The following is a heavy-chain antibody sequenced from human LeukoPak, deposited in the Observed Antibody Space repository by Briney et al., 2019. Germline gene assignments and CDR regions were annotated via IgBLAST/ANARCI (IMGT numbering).Heavy chain of an antibody. CDR3: ARGGRWASYSAFDI. J-gene: IGHJ3*02. Sequence: SETLSLTCTVSGGSISSYYWSRIRQPPGKGLEWIGYIYYSGSTNYNPSLKSRVTISVDTSKNQFSLKLSSVTAADTAVYYCARGGRWASYSAFDIWGQGTTVSVSS. CDR2: IYYSGST. D-gene: IGHD1-26*01. CDR1: GGSISSYY. V-gene: IGHV4-59*08.